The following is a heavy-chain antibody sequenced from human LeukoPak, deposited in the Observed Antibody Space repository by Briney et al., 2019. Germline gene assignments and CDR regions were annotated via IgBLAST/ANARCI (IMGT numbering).Heavy chain of an antibody. V-gene: IGHV7-4-1*02. CDR3: ARSVLLWFGSMDV. CDR1: GYTFTSYA. J-gene: IGHJ6*03. D-gene: IGHD3-10*01. CDR2: INTNTGNP. Sequence: GASVKVSYKASGYTFTSYAMNWVRQAPGQGLEWMGWINTNTGNPTYAQGFTGRFVFSLDTSVSTAYLRISSLKAEDTAVYYCARSVLLWFGSMDVWGKGTTVTVSS.